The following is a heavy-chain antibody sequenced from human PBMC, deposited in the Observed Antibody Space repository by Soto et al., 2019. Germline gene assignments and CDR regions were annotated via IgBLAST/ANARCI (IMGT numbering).Heavy chain of an antibody. V-gene: IGHV3-74*03. CDR1: GFAFSKYW. CDR3: ARDMTGADDY. Sequence: EVHLVESGGGLVQPGGSLRLSCAACGFAFSKYWFHWIRQAPGKGLMWVSRIDPYDTGITYADSVKGRFTISRDNARNTLYLQMDSLTAEDTAVYYCARDMTGADDYLGQGTLVTVSS. J-gene: IGHJ4*02. D-gene: IGHD3-9*01. CDR2: IDPYDTGI.